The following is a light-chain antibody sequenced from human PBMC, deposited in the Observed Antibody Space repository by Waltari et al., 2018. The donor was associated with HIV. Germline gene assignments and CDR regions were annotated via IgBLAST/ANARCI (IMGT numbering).Light chain of an antibody. CDR1: ALPKQY. Sequence: SYELTQPPSVSVSPGQTARITCSGDALPKQYAYWYQQTPDEAPVFVIYKDNERPYGIPERCSGSSAGTTVTLTISGVHTEDEADYYCQSADSTGSYPDVFGTGTKVTVL. CDR2: KDN. V-gene: IGLV3-25*03. J-gene: IGLJ1*01. CDR3: QSADSTGSYPDV.